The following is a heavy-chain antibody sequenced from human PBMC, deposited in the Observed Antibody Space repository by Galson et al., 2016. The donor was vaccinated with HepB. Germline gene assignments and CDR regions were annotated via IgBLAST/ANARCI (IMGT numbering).Heavy chain of an antibody. CDR3: ARLARVADFYYYGMDV. J-gene: IGHJ6*02. Sequence: SVKVSCKASGYTFSNYGISWVRQAPGQGLEWMGWISAYNGNTNYAQGLRGRFTMTRDTSINTAYMELSGLRSDDTAVYYCARLARVADFYYYGMDVWGQGTTVTVSS. V-gene: IGHV1-18*01. CDR2: ISAYNGNT. CDR1: GYTFSNYG.